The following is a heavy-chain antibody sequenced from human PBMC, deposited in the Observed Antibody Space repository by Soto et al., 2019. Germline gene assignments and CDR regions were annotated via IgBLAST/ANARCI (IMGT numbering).Heavy chain of an antibody. CDR2: ISAYNGNT. J-gene: IGHJ6*03. V-gene: IGHV1-18*01. Sequence: ASVKVSCKASGYTFTSYGISWVRQAPGQGLEWMGWISAYNGNTNYAQKLQGRVTMTTDTSTSTAYMELRSLRSDDTAVYYCARDRAGPLIYYMDVWGKGTTVTVSS. CDR3: ARDRAGPLIYYMDV. D-gene: IGHD6-19*01. CDR1: GYTFTSYG.